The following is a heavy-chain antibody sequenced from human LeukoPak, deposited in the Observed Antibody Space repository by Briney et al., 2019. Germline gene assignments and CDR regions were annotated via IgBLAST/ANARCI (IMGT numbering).Heavy chain of an antibody. J-gene: IGHJ4*02. Sequence: SENLSLNCAVSGESFSGNFRTWIRQSPGKGLEWIGEIDNNGITNYNPSLKSRVTMSVDTTRKRFSLRLTSESAADTGVYYCARGGGGAKAFYFDYWGQGSLVTVSS. CDR3: ARGGGGAKAFYFDY. CDR1: GESFSGNF. V-gene: IGHV4-34*01. CDR2: IDNNGIT. D-gene: IGHD1-26*01.